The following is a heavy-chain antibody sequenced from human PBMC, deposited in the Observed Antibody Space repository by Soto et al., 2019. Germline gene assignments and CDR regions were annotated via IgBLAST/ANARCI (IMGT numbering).Heavy chain of an antibody. CDR1: GFTFTSHW. V-gene: IGHV3-74*03. CDR3: AIPKRIVYSAFDT. Sequence: EVQLVESGGGLVQPGGSLRLSCAASGFTFTSHWLHWDRQAPGAGLVWVSRMSPDGSDTKFADSVKGRFTISRDNAKRTLYLDMSSLRAEDTGVYYCAIPKRIVYSAFDTWGQGTMFTVSS. J-gene: IGHJ3*02. CDR2: MSPDGSDT. D-gene: IGHD3-22*01.